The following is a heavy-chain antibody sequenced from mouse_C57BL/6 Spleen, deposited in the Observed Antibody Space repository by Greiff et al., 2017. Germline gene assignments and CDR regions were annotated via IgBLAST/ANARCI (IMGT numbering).Heavy chain of an antibody. CDR1: GYTFTDYY. J-gene: IGHJ2*01. CDR2: INPNNGGT. D-gene: IGHD1-1*01. CDR3: ARGGYYGSSPFDY. V-gene: IGHV1-26*01. Sequence: EVKLQQSGPELVKPGASVKISCKASGYTFTDYYMNWVKQSHGKSLEWIGDINPNNGGTSYNQKFKGKATLTVDKSSSTAYMELRSLTSEDSAVYYCARGGYYGSSPFDYWGQGTTLTVSS.